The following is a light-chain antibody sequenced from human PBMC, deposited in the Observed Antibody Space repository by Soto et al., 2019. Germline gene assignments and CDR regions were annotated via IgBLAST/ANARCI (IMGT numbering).Light chain of an antibody. V-gene: IGKV1-9*01. CDR2: AAS. CDR3: QQLFDSPIT. CDR1: QDIAIY. J-gene: IGKJ5*01. Sequence: DIQMTQSPSSLSASVGDRVTITCRASQDIAIYLAWYQQKPGKAPKLLIYAASTLESGVPSRFSATVSGTEFSLTITSLQPEDFATYYCQQLFDSPITFGQGTRLEIK.